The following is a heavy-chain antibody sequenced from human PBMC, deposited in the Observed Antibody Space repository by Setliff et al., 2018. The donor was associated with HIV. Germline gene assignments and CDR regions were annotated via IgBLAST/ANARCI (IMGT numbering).Heavy chain of an antibody. CDR3: AREYYRSGGYYGHYFDY. J-gene: IGHJ4*02. V-gene: IGHV4-39*02. D-gene: IGHD2-15*01. Sequence: KTSETLSLTCTVSGGSISSSSYYWGWIRQPPGKGLEWIGSIYYSGSGYYNPSLKSRVTISVDTSKNQFSLKLSSVIAADTAMYYCAREYYRSGGYYGHYFDYWGQGTLVTVSS. CDR1: GGSISSSSYY. CDR2: IYYSGSG.